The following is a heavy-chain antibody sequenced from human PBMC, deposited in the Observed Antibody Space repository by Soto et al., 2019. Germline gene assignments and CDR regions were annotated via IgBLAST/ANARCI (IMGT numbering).Heavy chain of an antibody. J-gene: IGHJ4*02. Sequence: ASVKVSCKASGYTFTSYAMHWVRQAPGQRLEWMGWINAGNGNTKYSQKFQGRVTITRDTSASTAYMELNSLRAEGTAFYYCATDSRGYRGYPAYWGQGTLVTVSS. D-gene: IGHD5-12*01. CDR2: INAGNGNT. CDR3: ATDSRGYRGYPAY. V-gene: IGHV1-3*01. CDR1: GYTFTSYA.